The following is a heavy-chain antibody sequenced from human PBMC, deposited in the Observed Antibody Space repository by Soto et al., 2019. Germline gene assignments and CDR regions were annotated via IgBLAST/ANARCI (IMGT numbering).Heavy chain of an antibody. J-gene: IGHJ3*02. Sequence: QVQLQESGPGLVKPSQTLSLTCTVSGGSISSGGYYWSWIRQHPGKGLEWIGYIYYSGSTYYNPSLKSRVTISVDTSKNQLSLKLSSVTAADTAVYYCARLGGRYCSGGSCYEDAFDIWGQGTMVTVSS. CDR3: ARLGGRYCSGGSCYEDAFDI. CDR1: GGSISSGGYY. V-gene: IGHV4-31*03. CDR2: IYYSGST. D-gene: IGHD2-15*01.